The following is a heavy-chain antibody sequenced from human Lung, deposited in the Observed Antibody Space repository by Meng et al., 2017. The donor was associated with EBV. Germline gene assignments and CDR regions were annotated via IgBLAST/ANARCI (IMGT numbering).Heavy chain of an antibody. V-gene: IGHV3-21*01. CDR1: GFTFSSYS. CDR2: ISSSSSYI. Sequence: EVQRFASGCGLVQPGGSLRLACAASGFTFSSYSMNWFRQAPGKGLEWVSSISSSSSYIYDADSVKGRFTISRDNAKNSLYLQMNSLRAEDTAVYYCAMELRYDYIWGSYPNTDHWGQGTLVTVSS. D-gene: IGHD3-16*02. CDR3: AMELRYDYIWGSYPNTDH. J-gene: IGHJ4*02.